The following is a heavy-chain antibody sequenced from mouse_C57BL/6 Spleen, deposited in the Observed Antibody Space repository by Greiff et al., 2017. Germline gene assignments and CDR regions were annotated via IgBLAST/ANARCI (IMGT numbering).Heavy chain of an antibody. Sequence: VQLQQSGAELVMPGASVKLSCKASGYTFTSYWMHWVKQRPGQGLEWIGEIDPSDSYTNYNQKFKGKSTLTVDKSSSTAYMQLSSLTSEDSAVYYCARWGDGFAYWGQGTLVTVSA. CDR1: GYTFTSYW. CDR2: IDPSDSYT. J-gene: IGHJ3*01. V-gene: IGHV1-69*01. CDR3: ARWGDGFAY. D-gene: IGHD1-1*01.